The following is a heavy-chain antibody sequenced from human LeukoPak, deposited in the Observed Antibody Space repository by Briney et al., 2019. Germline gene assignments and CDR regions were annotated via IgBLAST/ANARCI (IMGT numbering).Heavy chain of an antibody. Sequence: GGSLRLSCAASGCTFSNAWMSWVRQAPGKGLEWVGRIKSKTDGGTTDYAAPVKGRFTISRDDSKNTLYLQMNSLKTEDTAVYYCTTEGAAAGTRFDYWGHRTPVTVSS. CDR3: TTEGAAAGTRFDY. CDR2: IKSKTDGGTT. J-gene: IGHJ4*03. V-gene: IGHV3-15*01. CDR1: GCTFSNAW. D-gene: IGHD6-13*01.